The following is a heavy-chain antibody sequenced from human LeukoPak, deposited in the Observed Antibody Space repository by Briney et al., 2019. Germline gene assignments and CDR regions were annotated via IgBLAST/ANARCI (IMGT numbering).Heavy chain of an antibody. D-gene: IGHD3-22*01. CDR3: ARLPYYYDSSGYYYFSFDY. CDR1: GGSISTYY. Sequence: SETLSLTCTVFGGSISTYYWTWIRQPPGKGLEWIGEINHSGSTNYNPSLKSRVTISVDTSKNQFSLKLSSVTAADTAVYYCARLPYYYDSSGYYYFSFDYWGQGTLVTVSS. V-gene: IGHV4-34*01. J-gene: IGHJ4*02. CDR2: INHSGST.